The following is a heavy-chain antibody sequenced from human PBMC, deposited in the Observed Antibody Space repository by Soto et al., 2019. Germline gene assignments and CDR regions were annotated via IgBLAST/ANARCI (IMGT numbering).Heavy chain of an antibody. CDR3: AKEMSDAS. CDR2: ISAGGGGNT. Sequence: GGSLRLSCTVSGFSFSSSAMSWVRQAPGKGLEWVSGISAGGGGNTYYADSVKGRFTISRDNSKLYLQMNSLRAEDTALYHCAKEMSDASWGQGTLVTVSS. CDR1: GFSFSSSA. D-gene: IGHD2-2*01. J-gene: IGHJ5*02. V-gene: IGHV3-23*01.